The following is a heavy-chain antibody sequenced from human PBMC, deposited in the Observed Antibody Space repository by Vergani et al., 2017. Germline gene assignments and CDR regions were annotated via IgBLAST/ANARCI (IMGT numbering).Heavy chain of an antibody. D-gene: IGHD3-10*01. J-gene: IGHJ4*02. V-gene: IGHV4-59*02. CDR2: FSFRGDT. CDR1: GASVNSYY. Sequence: QVKLQESGPGLVKPSETLSLTCTVSGASVNSYYWSWIRHPPGKGLEWMGYFSFRGDTLYDPPVKGRMTISLNTSSNQFSLYLTSVTAADTAVYYCARSRIYYGAGSPDYWGQGTLVTVSS. CDR3: ARSRIYYGAGSPDY.